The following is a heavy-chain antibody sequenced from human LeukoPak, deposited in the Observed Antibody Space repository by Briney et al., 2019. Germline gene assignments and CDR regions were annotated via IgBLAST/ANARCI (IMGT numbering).Heavy chain of an antibody. D-gene: IGHD3-16*02. CDR1: GFTFSTYG. CDR2: ISGSGGNT. Sequence: GGSLRLSCAASGFTFSTYGVHWVRQPPGKGLEWVSAISGSGGNTYYADSVKGRFTMSRDNSKNTLYLQMNSLRAEDTAVYFCAKTVSGSHSYQGGDYWGQGTLVTVST. V-gene: IGHV3-23*01. J-gene: IGHJ4*02. CDR3: AKTVSGSHSYQGGDY.